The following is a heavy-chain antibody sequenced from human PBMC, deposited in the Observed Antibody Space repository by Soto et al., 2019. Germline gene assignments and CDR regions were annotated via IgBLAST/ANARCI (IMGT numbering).Heavy chain of an antibody. CDR3: ARQGPPITTRVNWFDP. Sequence: QLQLQESGPGLVKPSETLSLTCTVSGGSISSSSYYWGWIRQPPGKGLEWIGSIYYSGSTYYNPSLKSRVTISVDTSKNQFSLKLSSVTAADTAVYYCARQGPPITTRVNWFDPWGQGTLVTVSS. V-gene: IGHV4-39*01. CDR1: GGSISSSSYY. D-gene: IGHD2-2*01. CDR2: IYYSGST. J-gene: IGHJ5*02.